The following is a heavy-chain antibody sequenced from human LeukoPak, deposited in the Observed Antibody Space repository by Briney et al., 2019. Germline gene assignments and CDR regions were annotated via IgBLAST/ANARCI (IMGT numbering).Heavy chain of an antibody. Sequence: SETLSLTCNVSGYSISSGYYWGWIRQTPGKGLEWIGSMYHSGSTYYNPSLKSRVTISVDTSKNQFSLKLSSVTAADTGVYYCARSIYSTGWYDYWGQGTLATVSS. D-gene: IGHD6-19*01. CDR3: ARSIYSTGWYDY. J-gene: IGHJ4*02. V-gene: IGHV4-38-2*02. CDR1: GYSISSGYY. CDR2: MYHSGST.